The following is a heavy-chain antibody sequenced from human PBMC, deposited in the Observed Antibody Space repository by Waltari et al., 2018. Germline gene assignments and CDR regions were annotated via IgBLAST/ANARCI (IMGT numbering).Heavy chain of an antibody. CDR1: GFVFTGKT. CDR2: INPDSGVT. Sequence: QLQLVQSGTEVKKPGASMRVSCKASGFVFTGKTIHWVRQAPGQGLEWVGLINPDSGVTRYTQKFQGRVTMTLDTSINTVYMELSSLKSDDTALYYCARDGIGTTLGDDWGQGTLITVSS. CDR3: ARDGIGTTLGDD. D-gene: IGHD1-1*01. V-gene: IGHV1-2*06. J-gene: IGHJ4*02.